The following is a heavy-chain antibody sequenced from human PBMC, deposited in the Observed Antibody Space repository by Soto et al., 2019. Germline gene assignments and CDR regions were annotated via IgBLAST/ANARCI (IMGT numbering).Heavy chain of an antibody. Sequence: LSLTCTVAGGSISSGGYYWSWIRQHPGKGLEWIGYIYYSGGTYYNPSPRSRVTISVDTSKNQFSLKLSSVTAADTAVYYCARVMVRGVPYWFDPWGQGTLVTVSS. CDR3: ARVMVRGVPYWFDP. V-gene: IGHV4-31*03. CDR1: GGSISSGGYY. D-gene: IGHD3-10*01. CDR2: IYYSGGT. J-gene: IGHJ5*02.